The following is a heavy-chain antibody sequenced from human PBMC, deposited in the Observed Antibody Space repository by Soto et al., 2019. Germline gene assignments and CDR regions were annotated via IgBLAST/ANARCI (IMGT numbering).Heavy chain of an antibody. CDR1: GGSFSGYY. D-gene: IGHD3-3*02. V-gene: IGHV4-34*01. CDR3: ARHFWSGFYRFDP. CDR2: INHSGST. J-gene: IGHJ5*02. Sequence: SETLSLTCAVYGGSFSGYYWSWIRQPPGEGLEWIGEINHSGSTNYNPSLKSRVTISVDTSKNQFSLKLSSVTAADTAVYYCARHFWSGFYRFDPWGQGTLVTVSS.